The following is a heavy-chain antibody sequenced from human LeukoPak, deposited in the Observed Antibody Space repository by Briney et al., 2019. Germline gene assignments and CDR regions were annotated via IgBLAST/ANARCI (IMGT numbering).Heavy chain of an antibody. CDR2: INPNSGGT. V-gene: IGHV1-2*02. J-gene: IGHJ5*02. CDR3: ARTYYYDSSGYRA. CDR1: GYTFTGYY. Sequence: ASVKVSFKASGYTFTGYYMHWVRQAPGQGLEWMGWINPNSGGTNYAQKFQGRVTMTRDTSISTAYMELSRLRSDDTAVYYCARTYYYDSSGYRAWGQGTLVTVSS. D-gene: IGHD3-22*01.